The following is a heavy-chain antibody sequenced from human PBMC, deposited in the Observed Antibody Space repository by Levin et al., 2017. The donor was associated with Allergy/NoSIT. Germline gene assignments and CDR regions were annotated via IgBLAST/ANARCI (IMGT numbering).Heavy chain of an antibody. Sequence: GGSLRLSCSASGFTFGSYAMEWVRQAPGKGLEYVSAISSYGSGTYYADSVKGRFTISRDNSKNTLYLQMSSLRAEDAAVYYCVKDNFTNPRGAFDIWGQGTMVTVSS. CDR3: VKDNFTNPRGAFDI. CDR1: GFTFGSYA. V-gene: IGHV3-64D*06. D-gene: IGHD2-8*01. CDR2: ISSYGSGT. J-gene: IGHJ3*02.